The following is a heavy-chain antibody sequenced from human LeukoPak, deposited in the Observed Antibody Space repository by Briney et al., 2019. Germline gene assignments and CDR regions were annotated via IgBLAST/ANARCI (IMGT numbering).Heavy chain of an antibody. CDR3: ARADYVWGSYRPDAFDI. Sequence: GGSLRLSCAASGFTFDDYAMHWVRQAPGKGLEWVSGISWNSGSIGYADSVKGRFTISRDNAKNSLYLQMNSLRAEDTAVYYCARADYVWGSYRPDAFDIWGQGTMVTVSS. V-gene: IGHV3-9*01. CDR2: ISWNSGSI. CDR1: GFTFDDYA. J-gene: IGHJ3*02. D-gene: IGHD3-16*02.